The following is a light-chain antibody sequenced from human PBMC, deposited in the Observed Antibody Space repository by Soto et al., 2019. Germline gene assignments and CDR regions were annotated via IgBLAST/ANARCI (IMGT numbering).Light chain of an antibody. CDR3: MHSIQFPRT. Sequence: DIVMTQSPLSLSVTPGQPASISCKSSQSLLDYDGKTYLYWYVQKPGRSPQLLIYEVSTRFSGVPDRFSGSGSGTDFTLTISRVEAEDVGIYYCMHSIQFPRTFGQGTKLEIK. CDR1: QSLLDYDGKTY. V-gene: IGKV2D-29*02. CDR2: EVS. J-gene: IGKJ2*01.